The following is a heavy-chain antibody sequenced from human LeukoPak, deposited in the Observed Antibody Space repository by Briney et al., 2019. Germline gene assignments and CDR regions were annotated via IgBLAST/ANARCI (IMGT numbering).Heavy chain of an antibody. CDR1: GFSLSNHW. CDR3: ARGHYGLDV. V-gene: IGHV3-7*01. CDR2: INVDESEK. Sequence: QAGGSLRLSCAASGFSLSNHWLTWVRQAPGKGPEWVAHINVDESEKDFLDSVRGRVTISRDNSKNSVYLQMNTLRVEDTAVYHCARGHYGLDVWGQGTTVTVSS. J-gene: IGHJ6*02.